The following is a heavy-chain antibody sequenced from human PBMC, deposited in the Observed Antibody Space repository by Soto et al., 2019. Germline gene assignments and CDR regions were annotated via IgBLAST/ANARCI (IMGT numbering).Heavy chain of an antibody. D-gene: IGHD2-15*01. CDR1: GFTFSNYV. CDR2: INGDAGRT. Sequence: EVQLLESGGGLVQPGGSLRLSCAASGFTFSNYVMSWVRQAPGKGLEWVSNINGDAGRTSYADSVKGRFTIFRDNSRSTLYLQMNSLRAEDTAVYHCTRGSHYHCSGNTCPGENWGQGTLVTVSS. J-gene: IGHJ4*02. V-gene: IGHV3-23*01. CDR3: TRGSHYHCSGNTCPGEN.